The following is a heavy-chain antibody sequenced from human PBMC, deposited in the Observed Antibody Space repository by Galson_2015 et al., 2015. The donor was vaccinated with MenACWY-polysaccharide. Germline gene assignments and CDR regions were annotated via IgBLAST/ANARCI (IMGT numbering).Heavy chain of an antibody. Sequence: SLRLSCAASGFTFSNYAMGWVRQAPGKGLEWVSGISGSGGSTYYADSVKGRFTISRDNSKNTLYVQMNSLRAEDTAVYYCAKDQDLKGYCTSTSRKGAEYWGQGTLVTVYS. D-gene: IGHD2-2*01. CDR2: ISGSGGST. J-gene: IGHJ4*02. CDR3: AKDQDLKGYCTSTSRKGAEY. V-gene: IGHV3-23*01. CDR1: GFTFSNYA.